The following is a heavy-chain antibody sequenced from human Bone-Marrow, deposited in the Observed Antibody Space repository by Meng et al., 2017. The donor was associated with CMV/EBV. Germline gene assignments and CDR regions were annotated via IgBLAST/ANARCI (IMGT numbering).Heavy chain of an antibody. Sequence: GESLKISCAASGFIFSGSAMHWVRQAPGKGLEWVALISYDGSNNYYAGFVKGRFTTSRDNPKNTLYLQMNSLRAADTAVYFCARDPEGAAAGTSSYYGMDVWGQGTTVTVSS. J-gene: IGHJ6*02. CDR3: ARDPEGAAAGTSSYYGMDV. D-gene: IGHD6-13*01. CDR1: GFIFSGSA. V-gene: IGHV3-30*04. CDR2: ISYDGSNN.